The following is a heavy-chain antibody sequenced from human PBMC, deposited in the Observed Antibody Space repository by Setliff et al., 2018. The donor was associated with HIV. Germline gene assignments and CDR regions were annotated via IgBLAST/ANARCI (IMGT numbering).Heavy chain of an antibody. D-gene: IGHD3-22*01. CDR2: IYYTGST. CDR1: GGSISSSGDY. J-gene: IGHJ6*03. V-gene: IGHV4-31*03. CDR3: ARWYNDDSTGSHMDV. Sequence: TSETLSLTCTVSGGSISSSGDYWSWVRQHPGKGLEWIGYIYYTGSTYSNPSLQSRVRISVDTSKNQFSQKLSSVTAADTAVYYCARWYNDDSTGSHMDVWGKGTTVTVSS.